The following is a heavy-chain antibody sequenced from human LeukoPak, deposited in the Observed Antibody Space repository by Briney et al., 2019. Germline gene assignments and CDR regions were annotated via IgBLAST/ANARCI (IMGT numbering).Heavy chain of an antibody. D-gene: IGHD2-21*02. V-gene: IGHV3-30*04. CDR2: ISYDGSNK. J-gene: IGHJ3*02. CDR3: TSPHIVVVTAMGQSDAFDI. Sequence: PGRSLRLSCAASGFTFSSYAMHWVRQAPGKGLEWVAVISYDGSNKYYADSVKGRFTISRDNSKNTLYLQMNSLKTEDTAVYYCTSPHIVVVTAMGQSDAFDIWGQGTMVTVSS. CDR1: GFTFSSYA.